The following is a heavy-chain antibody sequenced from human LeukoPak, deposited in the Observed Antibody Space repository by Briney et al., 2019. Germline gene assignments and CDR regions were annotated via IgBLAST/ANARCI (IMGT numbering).Heavy chain of an antibody. V-gene: IGHV3-21*01. D-gene: IGHD2/OR15-2a*01. Sequence: GGSLRLSCAASGFTFNTYSMSWVRQAPGKGLEWVSIISRASESIFYADSVKGRFTISRDNAKNSLYLQMNGLRAEDTAVYYCARFLFPWGFDYWGQGILVTVSS. CDR1: GFTFNTYS. J-gene: IGHJ4*02. CDR3: ARFLFPWGFDY. CDR2: ISRASESI.